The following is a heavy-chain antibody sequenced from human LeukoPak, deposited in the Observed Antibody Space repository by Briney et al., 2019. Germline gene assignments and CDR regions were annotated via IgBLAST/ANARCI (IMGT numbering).Heavy chain of an antibody. Sequence: SETLSLTCAVYGGSFSGYYWSWIRRPPGKGLEWIGEINHSGGTNYNPSLKSRVTISVDTSKNQFSLKLSSVTAADTAVYYCARGGLWFGDHPFNWFDPWGQGTLVTVSS. J-gene: IGHJ5*02. CDR2: INHSGGT. CDR1: GGSFSGYY. CDR3: ARGGLWFGDHPFNWFDP. V-gene: IGHV4-34*01. D-gene: IGHD3-10*01.